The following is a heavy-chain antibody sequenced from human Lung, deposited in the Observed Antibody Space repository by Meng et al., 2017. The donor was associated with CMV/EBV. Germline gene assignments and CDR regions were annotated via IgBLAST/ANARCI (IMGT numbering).Heavy chain of an antibody. Sequence: CTCSGVSLSNDGVGVGWIRQPPGKALEWFALIYWNDDKRYRPSLRNRLTVTKDTSKNQVVLTMTNMDPVDTAAYYCAHRIFWSGYYDYWGQGILVTVSS. J-gene: IGHJ4*02. D-gene: IGHD3-3*01. CDR3: AHRIFWSGYYDY. CDR1: GVSLSNDGVG. V-gene: IGHV2-5*01. CDR2: IYWNDDK.